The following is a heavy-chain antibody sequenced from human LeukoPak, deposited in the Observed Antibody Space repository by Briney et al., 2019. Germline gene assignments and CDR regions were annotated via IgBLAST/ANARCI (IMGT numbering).Heavy chain of an antibody. Sequence: EASVKVSCKASGYTFIGYYMHWVRQAPGQGLEWMGWINPNSGGTNYAQKFQGRVTMTRDTSISTAYMELSRLRSDDTAVYYCARDNWADAFDIWGQGTMVTVSS. CDR3: ARDNWADAFDI. CDR1: GYTFIGYY. J-gene: IGHJ3*02. V-gene: IGHV1-2*02. CDR2: INPNSGGT. D-gene: IGHD7-27*01.